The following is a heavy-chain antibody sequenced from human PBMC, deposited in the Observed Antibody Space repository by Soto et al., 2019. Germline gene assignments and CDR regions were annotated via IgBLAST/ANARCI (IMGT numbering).Heavy chain of an antibody. CDR2: ISAYNGNT. CDR3: ARDRNSWGSWFYYYSYGMDV. J-gene: IGHJ6*02. V-gene: IGHV1-18*01. Sequence: QVQLVQSGAEVKKPGASVKVSCKASGYTFTSYGISWVRQAPGQGLEWMGWISAYNGNTNYAQKLQGRVTMTTDTPTSTAYMELRSLRSDDTAVYYCARDRNSWGSWFYYYSYGMDVWGQGTTVTVSS. CDR1: GYTFTSYG. D-gene: IGHD6-13*01.